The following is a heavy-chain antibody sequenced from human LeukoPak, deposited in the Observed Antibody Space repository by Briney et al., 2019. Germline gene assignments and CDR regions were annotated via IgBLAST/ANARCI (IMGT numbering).Heavy chain of an antibody. J-gene: IGHJ6*03. V-gene: IGHV1-46*01. Sequence: EASVKVSCKASGYTFTSYYMHWVRQAPGQGLEWMGIINPSGGSTSYAQKFQGRVTTTRDTSTSTVYMELSSLRSEDTAVYYCARHIVAAAGIRYYMDVWGKGTTVTVSS. CDR1: GYTFTSYY. D-gene: IGHD6-13*01. CDR3: ARHIVAAAGIRYYMDV. CDR2: INPSGGST.